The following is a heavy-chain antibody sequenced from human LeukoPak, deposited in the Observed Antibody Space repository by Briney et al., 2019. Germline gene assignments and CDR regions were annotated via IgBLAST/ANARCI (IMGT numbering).Heavy chain of an antibody. CDR2: ISSSGGGT. CDR1: GFTFSSYA. Sequence: GGSLRLSCAASGFTFSSYAMGWVRQAPGKGLEWVSAISSSGGGTYYADSVKGRFTISRDNSKNTLHLQMNSLRAEDTAVYYCAKGGLWYFDLWGRGTLVTVSS. V-gene: IGHV3-23*01. CDR3: AKGGLWYFDL. J-gene: IGHJ2*01.